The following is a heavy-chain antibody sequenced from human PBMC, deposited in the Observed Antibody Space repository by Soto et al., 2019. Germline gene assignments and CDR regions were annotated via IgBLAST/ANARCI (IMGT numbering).Heavy chain of an antibody. CDR1: GFTFSSYA. Sequence: PGGSLRLSCAASGFTFSSYAMSWVRQAPGKGLEWVSAISGSGGSTYYADSVKGRFTISRDNSKNTPYLQMNSLRAEDTAVYYCAKDLFSAVLGSFMANRYYYGMDVWGQGTTVTVSS. CDR2: ISGSGGST. CDR3: AKDLFSAVLGSFMANRYYYGMDV. V-gene: IGHV3-23*01. D-gene: IGHD2-21*01. J-gene: IGHJ6*02.